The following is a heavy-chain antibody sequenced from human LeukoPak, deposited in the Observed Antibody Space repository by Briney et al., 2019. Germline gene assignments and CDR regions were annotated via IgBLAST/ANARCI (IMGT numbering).Heavy chain of an antibody. CDR2: INHSGST. CDR3: ARLGWWDS. CDR1: GGSFSGYY. Sequence: SETLSLTCAVYGGSFSGYYWSWIRQPPGKGLEWIGEINHSGSTNYNPSLKSRVTISVDTSKNQFSLKLSSVTAADTAVYYCARLGWWDSWGQGTLVTVSS. V-gene: IGHV4-34*01. J-gene: IGHJ4*02. D-gene: IGHD2-15*01.